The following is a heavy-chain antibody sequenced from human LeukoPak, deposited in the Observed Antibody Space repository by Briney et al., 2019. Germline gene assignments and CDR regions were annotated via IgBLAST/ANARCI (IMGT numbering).Heavy chain of an antibody. CDR3: AKELWSFWSGYNPFYYYYYGMDV. CDR2: ISGSGGST. CDR1: GFTFSSYA. J-gene: IGHJ6*02. Sequence: GGSLRLSCAASGFTFSSYAMSWVRQAPGKGLEWVSAISGSGGSTYYADSVKGRFTISRDNSKNTLYLQMNSLRAEDTAVYYCAKELWSFWSGYNPFYYYYYGMDVWGQGTTVTVSS. V-gene: IGHV3-23*01. D-gene: IGHD3-3*01.